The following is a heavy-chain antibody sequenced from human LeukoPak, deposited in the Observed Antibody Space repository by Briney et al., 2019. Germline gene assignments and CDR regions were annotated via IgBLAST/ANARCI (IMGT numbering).Heavy chain of an antibody. J-gene: IGHJ4*02. Sequence: GGSLRLSCAASGFTFSSYSMNWVRQAPGKGLEWVSSISSSSSYTYYADSVKGRFTISRDNAKNSLYLQMNSLRAEDTAVYYCAKDPNEGYYYGPGEFDYWGQGTLVTVSS. CDR2: ISSSSSYT. D-gene: IGHD3-10*01. CDR1: GFTFSSYS. CDR3: AKDPNEGYYYGPGEFDY. V-gene: IGHV3-21*01.